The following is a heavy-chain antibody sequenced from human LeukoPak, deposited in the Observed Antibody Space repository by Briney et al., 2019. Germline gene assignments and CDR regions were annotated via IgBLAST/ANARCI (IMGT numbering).Heavy chain of an antibody. D-gene: IGHD3-3*01. CDR2: IDYSGSA. J-gene: IGHJ4*02. Sequence: NPSETLSLTCTVSGGSISSYYWSWIRQSPGKGLEWIGYIDYSGSAYYNPSLKSRVTISVDTAKNQFSLKLSSVTAADTAVYYCARDAWNGNSPLGYWGQGTLVTVSS. CDR1: GGSISSYY. V-gene: IGHV4-59*12. CDR3: ARDAWNGNSPLGY.